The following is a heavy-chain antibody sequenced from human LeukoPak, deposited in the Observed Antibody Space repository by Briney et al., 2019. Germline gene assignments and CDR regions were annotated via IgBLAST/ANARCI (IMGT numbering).Heavy chain of an antibody. CDR2: ISGGGGVT. Sequence: GGSLRLSCAASGFTFSSYAMSWARQAPGEGLEWVSTISGGGGVTYYADSVKGRFTISRDNSKSTLYLQMNSLRAVDTAVYYCANALGYCSSTSCYTWGQGTLVTVSS. D-gene: IGHD2-2*02. J-gene: IGHJ5*02. V-gene: IGHV3-23*01. CDR3: ANALGYCSSTSCYT. CDR1: GFTFSSYA.